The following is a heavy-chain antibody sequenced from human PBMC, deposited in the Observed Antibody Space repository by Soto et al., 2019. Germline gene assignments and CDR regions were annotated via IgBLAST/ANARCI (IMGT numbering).Heavy chain of an antibody. CDR3: ARRAIFGVVIRNWFDP. D-gene: IGHD3-3*01. J-gene: IGHJ5*02. V-gene: IGHV4-34*01. CDR2: INRSGST. Sequence: SETLSLTCGVFGEPFSGYYWSWVRQPPGGGLEWIGEINRSGSTDYSPSLKSRLTISVDTSKNQFSLKLSSVTAADTAVYYCARRAIFGVVIRNWFDPWGQGTLVTVSS. CDR1: GEPFSGYY.